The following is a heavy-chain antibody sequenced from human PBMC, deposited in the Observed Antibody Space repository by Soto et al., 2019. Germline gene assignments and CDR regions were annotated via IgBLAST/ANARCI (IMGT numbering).Heavy chain of an antibody. V-gene: IGHV2-5*01. CDR1: GFSLRTIGVG. D-gene: IGHD6-19*01. CDR3: AKSGSSGWYGWFDQFHY. J-gene: IGHJ4*02. Sequence: SGPTLVNPTHTLTLTCIFSGFSLRTIGVGVVWIGHPPGKALEWLGFIYWNDDKRYSPSLKSRLTITKDTSKNQVVLTMTNMDPVDTATYYCAKSGSSGWYGWFDQFHYWGQGTLVTVSS. CDR2: IYWNDDK.